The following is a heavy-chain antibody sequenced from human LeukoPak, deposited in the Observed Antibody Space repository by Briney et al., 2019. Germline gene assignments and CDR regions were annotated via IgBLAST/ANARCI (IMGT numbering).Heavy chain of an antibody. Sequence: GGSLRLSCAASGFTFSNSAMSWVRQAPGKGLEWVSTLSGSGITTYYADSVKGRFTISRDNSKNTLYLQMNSLRAEDTAVYYCAKGIYSSGWSYFDYWGHETLVTVSS. J-gene: IGHJ4*01. CDR2: LSGSGITT. D-gene: IGHD6-19*01. CDR1: GFTFSNSA. CDR3: AKGIYSSGWSYFDY. V-gene: IGHV3-23*01.